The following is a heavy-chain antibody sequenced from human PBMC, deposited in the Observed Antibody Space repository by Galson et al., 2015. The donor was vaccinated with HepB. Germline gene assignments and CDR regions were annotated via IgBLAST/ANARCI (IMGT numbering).Heavy chain of an antibody. J-gene: IGHJ4*02. Sequence: SVKVSCKASGYTFTSYYMHWVRQAPGQGLEWMGIINPSGGSTSYAQKFQGRVTMTRDTSTSTVYMELSSLRSEDTAVYYCARAPLGDYIWGSYRYNYYFDYWGQGTLVTVSS. V-gene: IGHV1-46*03. CDR3: ARAPLGDYIWGSYRYNYYFDY. CDR1: GYTFTSYY. CDR2: INPSGGST. D-gene: IGHD3-16*02.